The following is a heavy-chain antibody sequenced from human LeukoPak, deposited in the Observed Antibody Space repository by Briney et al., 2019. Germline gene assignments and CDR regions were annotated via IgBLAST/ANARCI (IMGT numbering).Heavy chain of an antibody. CDR2: IYYSGST. Sequence: SETLSLTCTVSGGSISSSSYYWGWIRQPPGKGLEWIGSIYYSGSTYYNPSLKSRVTISVDTSKNQFSLKLSSVTAADTAVYYCARMGNYDDYPHAFDIWGQGTMVTVSS. J-gene: IGHJ3*02. D-gene: IGHD4-17*01. V-gene: IGHV4-39*01. CDR1: GGSISSSSYY. CDR3: ARMGNYDDYPHAFDI.